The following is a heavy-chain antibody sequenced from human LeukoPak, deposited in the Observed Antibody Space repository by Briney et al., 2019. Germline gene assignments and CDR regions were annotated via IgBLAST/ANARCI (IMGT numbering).Heavy chain of an antibody. CDR1: GFTFSSYA. CDR2: ISYDGSNE. J-gene: IGHJ5*02. V-gene: IGHV3-30-3*01. CDR3: ARDQGGSSWSPSNWFDP. D-gene: IGHD6-13*01. Sequence: TGGSLRLSCAASGFTFSSYAMHWVRQAPGKGLEWVAGISYDGSNEYYADSVKGRFFISRDNSKNSVYLQVNSLRVDDKAVYYCARDQGGSSWSPSNWFDPWGQGTLVTVSS.